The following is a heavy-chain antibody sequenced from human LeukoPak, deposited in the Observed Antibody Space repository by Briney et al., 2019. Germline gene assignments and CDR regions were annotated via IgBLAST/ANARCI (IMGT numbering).Heavy chain of an antibody. CDR1: GGSFSGYY. CDR2: INHSGST. J-gene: IGHJ5*02. CDR3: ARDYVHWFDP. Sequence: SETLSLTCAVYGGSFSGYYWSWIRQPPGKGLEWIGEINHSGSTNYNPSLKSRVTISVDTSKNQFSLKLSSVTAADTAVYYCARDYVHWFDPWGQGTLVTVSS. D-gene: IGHD4-17*01. V-gene: IGHV4-34*01.